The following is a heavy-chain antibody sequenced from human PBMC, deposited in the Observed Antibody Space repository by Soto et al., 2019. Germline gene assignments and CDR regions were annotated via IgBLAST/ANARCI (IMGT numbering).Heavy chain of an antibody. CDR2: IYPGDSDT. CDR1: GYSFTSYW. J-gene: IGHJ3*02. D-gene: IGHD5-18*01. CDR3: ARPLFTAMANDAFDI. Sequence: PGESLKISCKGSGYSFTSYWIAWVRQMPGKGLEWMGIIYPGDSDTRYSPSFEGQVTISADKSITTAYLQWSSLKASGTAMYYCARPLFTAMANDAFDIWGQGTMVTVSS. V-gene: IGHV5-51*01.